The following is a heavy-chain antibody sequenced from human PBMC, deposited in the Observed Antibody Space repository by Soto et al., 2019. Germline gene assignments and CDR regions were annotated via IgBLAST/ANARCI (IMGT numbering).Heavy chain of an antibody. D-gene: IGHD6-19*01. Sequence: EVQLLESGGGLVRPGGSLRLSCAASGFTFSNYAMNWVRQAPGKGLECVSVISGSGGSAYYADSVQGRFTISRDNSKNTLYLQMNSLRAEDTAIYYCVREGSGWYDRGSFDFWGRGTMVTVAS. CDR1: GFTFSNYA. CDR3: VREGSGWYDRGSFDF. CDR2: ISGSGGSA. J-gene: IGHJ3*01. V-gene: IGHV3-23*01.